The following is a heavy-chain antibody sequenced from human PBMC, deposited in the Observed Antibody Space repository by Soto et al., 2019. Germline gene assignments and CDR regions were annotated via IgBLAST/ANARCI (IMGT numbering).Heavy chain of an antibody. Sequence: SVKVSCKASGGTFSSYTISWVRQAPGQGLEWMGRIIPILGIANYAQKFQGRVTITADKSTSTAYMELSSLRSEDTAVYYCARGFGDWYYYYGMDVWGQGTTVTVSS. CDR1: GGTFSSYT. J-gene: IGHJ6*02. D-gene: IGHD2-21*02. V-gene: IGHV1-69*02. CDR3: ARGFGDWYYYYGMDV. CDR2: IIPILGIA.